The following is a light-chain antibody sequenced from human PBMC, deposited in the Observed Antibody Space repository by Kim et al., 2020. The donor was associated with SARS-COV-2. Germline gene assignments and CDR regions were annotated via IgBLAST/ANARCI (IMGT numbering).Light chain of an antibody. J-gene: IGKJ1*01. CDR2: GAS. CDR1: RSVSSSY. CDR3: QQYGSSPRT. Sequence: SPEERPTLSCKDSRSVSSSYLAWYQQKTGQAPRLLIYGASSRATGIPDRFSGSGSGTDFTLTISRLEPEDFAVYYCQQYGSSPRTFGQGTKVDIK. V-gene: IGKV3-20*01.